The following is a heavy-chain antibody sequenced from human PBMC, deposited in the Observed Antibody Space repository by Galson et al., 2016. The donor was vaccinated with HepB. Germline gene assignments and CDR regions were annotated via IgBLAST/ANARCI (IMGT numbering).Heavy chain of an antibody. Sequence: SLRLSCAASGITFRSYGMHWVRQAPGKGLEWVAVISYDGGNDDYADSVKGRFSISRDNSKNTLYLQMNSLRGEDTAVYYCATAVGDFWRDSHRPSSFDYWGQGALVTVSS. CDR3: ATAVGDFWRDSHRPSSFDY. D-gene: IGHD3-3*01. J-gene: IGHJ4*02. CDR1: GITFRSYG. CDR2: ISYDGGND. V-gene: IGHV3-30*03.